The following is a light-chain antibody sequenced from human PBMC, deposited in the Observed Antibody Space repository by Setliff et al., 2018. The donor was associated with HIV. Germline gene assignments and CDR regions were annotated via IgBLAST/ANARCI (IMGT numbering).Light chain of an antibody. J-gene: IGLJ1*01. V-gene: IGLV2-23*02. CDR1: NSDVGGYNY. CDR3: CSYAGSSTCV. CDR2: EVT. Sequence: QSALTQPASVSGSRGQSITISCTGTNSDVGGYNYVSWYQQHPGKAPKLIISEVTKRPSGVSNRFSGSKSGNTASLTISGLQAEDEADYYCCSYAGSSTCVFGTGTKVTVL.